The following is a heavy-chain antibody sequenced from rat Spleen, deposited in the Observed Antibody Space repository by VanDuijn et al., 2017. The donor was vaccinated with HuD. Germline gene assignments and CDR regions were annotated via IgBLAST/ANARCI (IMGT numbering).Heavy chain of an antibody. Sequence: QVQLKESGPGLVQPSQTLSLTCTVSGFSLISYTVSWVRQSPGKGLEWIAAMSSGKSTYYNSALKSRLSISGDTSKSQVFLKVNSLQTEDTAMYVCASHTTEGAPFDDWGQGVMVTVSS. CDR2: MSSGKST. CDR1: GFSLISYT. V-gene: IGHV2-6*01. J-gene: IGHJ2*01. CDR3: ASHTTEGAPFDD. D-gene: IGHD1-11*01.